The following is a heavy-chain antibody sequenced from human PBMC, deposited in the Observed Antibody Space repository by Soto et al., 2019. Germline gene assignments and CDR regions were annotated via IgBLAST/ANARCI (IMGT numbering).Heavy chain of an antibody. CDR1: GGSVSRGSYY. V-gene: IGHV4-61*01. J-gene: IGHJ4*02. Sequence: SETLSLTCTVSGGSVSRGSYYWSWIRQPPGKGLEWIGYIYYSGSTNYNPSLKSRVTISVDTSKNQFSLRLSSVTAADTAVYYCAGQGVDYYPSALEYYIDYWGQGTLVTVSS. CDR3: AGQGVDYYPSALEYYIDY. D-gene: IGHD3-22*01. CDR2: IYYSGST.